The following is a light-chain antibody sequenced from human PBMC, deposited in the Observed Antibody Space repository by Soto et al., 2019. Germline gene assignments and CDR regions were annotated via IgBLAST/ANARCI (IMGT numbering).Light chain of an antibody. Sequence: DIQLTQSPSFLSASVGDRVTITCRASQGISSYLAWYQQKPGKAPKLLIYAASTLQSGVPSRFSGSGSGTEFTLTISRPQPEDFATYYFQQLNSYPFTFGGGTKLEIK. J-gene: IGKJ4*01. CDR2: AAS. V-gene: IGKV1-9*01. CDR1: QGISSY. CDR3: QQLNSYPFT.